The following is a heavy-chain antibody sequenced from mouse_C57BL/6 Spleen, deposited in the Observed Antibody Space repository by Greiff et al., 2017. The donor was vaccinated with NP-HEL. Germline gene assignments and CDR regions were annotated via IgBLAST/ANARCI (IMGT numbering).Heavy chain of an antibody. CDR2: IRNKANNHAT. Sequence: EVKVEESGGGLVQPGGSMKLSCAASGFTFSDAWMDWVRQSPEKGLEWVAEIRNKANNHATYYAESVKGRFTISRDDSKSSVYLQMNSLRAEDTGIYYCTRGFYDGYYAWFAYWGQGTLVTVSA. J-gene: IGHJ3*01. D-gene: IGHD2-3*01. CDR3: TRGFYDGYYAWFAY. CDR1: GFTFSDAW. V-gene: IGHV6-6*01.